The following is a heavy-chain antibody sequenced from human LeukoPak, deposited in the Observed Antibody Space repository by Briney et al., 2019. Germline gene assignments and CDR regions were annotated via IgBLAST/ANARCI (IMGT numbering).Heavy chain of an antibody. Sequence: GGSLRLSCEPPVSTLSIFSIHCVRQAPGKGLEWVAVIWYDGSNQDYADSVKGRFTISRDNSKNTLYLQVSSLRAQDTAVYYCARDGWYDGSVYIAAFDSWGQGTLVTVS. V-gene: IGHV3-33*01. CDR1: VSTLSIFS. CDR3: ARDGWYDGSVYIAAFDS. J-gene: IGHJ4*02. CDR2: IWYDGSNQ. D-gene: IGHD3-22*01.